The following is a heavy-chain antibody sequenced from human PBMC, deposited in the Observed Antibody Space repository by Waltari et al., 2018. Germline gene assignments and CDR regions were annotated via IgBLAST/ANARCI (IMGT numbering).Heavy chain of an antibody. J-gene: IGHJ3*02. V-gene: IGHV1-3*01. CDR3: ARESLKWELPRSAFDI. CDR1: GYTFTSYA. D-gene: IGHD1-26*01. CDR2: INAGNCNT. Sequence: QVQLVQSGAEVKKPGASVKVSCKASGYTFTSYAMHWVRQAPGQRLEWMGWINAGNCNTKYSQKFQGRVTITRDTSASTAYMELSSLRSEDTAVYYCARESLKWELPRSAFDIWGQGTMVTVSS.